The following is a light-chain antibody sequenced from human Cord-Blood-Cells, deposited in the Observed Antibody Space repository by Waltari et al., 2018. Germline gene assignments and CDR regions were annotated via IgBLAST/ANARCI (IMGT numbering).Light chain of an antibody. V-gene: IGKV3-11*01. CDR1: QSVSSY. Sequence: EIVLTQSPATLSLSPGGSATLYCRASQSVSSYLAWYQQKPGQAPRLLIYDASNRATGIPARFSGSGSGTDFTLTISSLEPEDFAVYYCQQRSNWPPSITFGQGTRLEIK. J-gene: IGKJ5*01. CDR3: QQRSNWPPSIT. CDR2: DAS.